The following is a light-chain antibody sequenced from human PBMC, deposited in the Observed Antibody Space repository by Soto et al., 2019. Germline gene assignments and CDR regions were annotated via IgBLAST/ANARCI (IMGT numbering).Light chain of an antibody. J-gene: IGLJ1*01. CDR1: SSAVGGYNY. CDR3: SSYTSSSTYV. V-gene: IGLV2-14*01. Sequence: QSVLTQTPPLSGAPGQANTHSRTGTSSAVGGYNYVSWYQQHPGKAPKLMIYDVSNRPSGVSNRFSGSKSGNTASLTISGLQAEDEADYYCSSYTSSSTYVFGTGTKVTVL. CDR2: DVS.